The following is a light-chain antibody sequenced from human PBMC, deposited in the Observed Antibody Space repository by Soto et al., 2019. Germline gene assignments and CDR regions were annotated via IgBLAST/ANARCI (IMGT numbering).Light chain of an antibody. CDR1: SGHSSYI. Sequence: QSVLTQSSSASASLGSSVKLTCTLSSGHSSYIIAWHQQQPGKAPRYLMKLEGSGSYNKGSGVPDRFSGSSSGADRYLTISNLQFEDEADYYCETCDSNTRVFGGGTKLPVL. CDR3: ETCDSNTRV. V-gene: IGLV4-60*02. J-gene: IGLJ2*01. CDR2: LEGSGSY.